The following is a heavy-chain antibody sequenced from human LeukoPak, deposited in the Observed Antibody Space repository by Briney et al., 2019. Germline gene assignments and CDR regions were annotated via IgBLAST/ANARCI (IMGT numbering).Heavy chain of an antibody. CDR3: ARGVKSITMVRGVIILRDYYYYMDV. Sequence: ASVKVSCKAFGYTFTSYDINWVRQATGQGLEWMGWMNPNSGNTGYAQKFQGRVTMTRNTSISTAYMELSSLRSEDTAVYYCARGVKSITMVRGVIILRDYYYYMDVWGKGTTVTISS. CDR2: MNPNSGNT. V-gene: IGHV1-8*01. J-gene: IGHJ6*03. CDR1: GYTFTSYD. D-gene: IGHD3-10*01.